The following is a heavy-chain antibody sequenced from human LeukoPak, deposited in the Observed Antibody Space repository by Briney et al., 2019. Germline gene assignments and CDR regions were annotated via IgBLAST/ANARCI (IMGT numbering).Heavy chain of an antibody. CDR3: ARNFGNVDY. J-gene: IGHJ4*02. D-gene: IGHD1-7*01. Sequence: QAGGSLRLSCVASGFTFSSYAMSWVRQAPGKGLEWVSGISGSGGSTYYADSVKGRLTISRDNSKNTLYLQMNSLRAEDTAVCYCARNFGNVDYWGQGTLVTVSS. V-gene: IGHV3-23*01. CDR1: GFTFSSYA. CDR2: ISGSGGST.